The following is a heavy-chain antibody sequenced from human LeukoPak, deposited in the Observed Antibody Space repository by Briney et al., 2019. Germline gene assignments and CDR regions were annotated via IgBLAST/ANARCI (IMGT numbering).Heavy chain of an antibody. D-gene: IGHD3-10*01. J-gene: IGHJ3*02. CDR1: GGTFSSYA. CDR3: AREGHGSGSYYTLDAFDI. V-gene: IGHV1-69*04. Sequence: SVKVSCKASGGTFSSYAISWVRQAPGQGLEWMGRIIPILGIANYAQKFQGRVTITADKSTSTAYMELSSLRSEDTDVYYCAREGHGSGSYYTLDAFDIWGQGTMVTVSS. CDR2: IIPILGIA.